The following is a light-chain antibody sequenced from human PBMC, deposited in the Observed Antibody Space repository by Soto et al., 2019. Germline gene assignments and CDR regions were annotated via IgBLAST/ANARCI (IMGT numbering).Light chain of an antibody. Sequence: QSVLTQPASVSGSPGQSITISCTGTSSDVGGYNYVSWYQQHPGKAPKLMIYEVSNRPSGVSNRFSGAKSGNTASLTISGLQAEDVAEYYCSSYTSSSTPYVFGTGTKLTVL. CDR1: SSDVGGYNY. CDR2: EVS. J-gene: IGLJ1*01. V-gene: IGLV2-14*01. CDR3: SSYTSSSTPYV.